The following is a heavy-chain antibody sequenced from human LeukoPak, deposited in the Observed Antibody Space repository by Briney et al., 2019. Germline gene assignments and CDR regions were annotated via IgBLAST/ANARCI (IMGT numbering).Heavy chain of an antibody. CDR1: GFSFSTSW. Sequence: GGSLRLSCVASGFSFSTSWMNWVRQAPGKGLEWVSAISGGGGTTYYADSVKGRFTISRDNSKNTLFLQMNSLRAEDTAVYYCAKDREGLSSGYDLEYFDYWGQGTLVTVSS. CDR3: AKDREGLSSGYDLEYFDY. J-gene: IGHJ4*02. CDR2: ISGGGGTT. D-gene: IGHD5-12*01. V-gene: IGHV3-23*01.